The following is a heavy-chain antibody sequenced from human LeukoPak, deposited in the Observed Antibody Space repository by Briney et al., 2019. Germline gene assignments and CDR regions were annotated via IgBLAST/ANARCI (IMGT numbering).Heavy chain of an antibody. V-gene: IGHV3-20*04. J-gene: IGHJ6*03. CDR2: INWNGDTI. CDR3: AKDIGRVDTASTYMDV. Sequence: GGSLRLSCAASGFTFDDYGMTWVRQAPGKGLEWVSGINWNGDTIGYADSVKGRFTISRDNAKNSLYLQMNSLRAEDTALYYCAKDIGRVDTASTYMDVWGKGTTVTISS. D-gene: IGHD5-18*01. CDR1: GFTFDDYG.